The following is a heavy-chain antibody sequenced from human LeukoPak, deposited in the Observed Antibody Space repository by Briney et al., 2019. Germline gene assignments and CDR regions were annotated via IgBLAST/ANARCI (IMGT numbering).Heavy chain of an antibody. CDR3: ARDSYGDSGRRVFDY. CDR2: ISSSSSYI. CDR1: GFTFDDCS. J-gene: IGHJ4*02. V-gene: IGHV3-21*01. D-gene: IGHD4-17*01. Sequence: GGSLRLSCAASGFTFDDCSMNWVRQAPGKGLEWVSSISSSSSYIYYADSVKGRFTISRDNAKNSLYLQMNSLRAEDTAVYYCARDSYGDSGRRVFDYWGQGTLVTVSS.